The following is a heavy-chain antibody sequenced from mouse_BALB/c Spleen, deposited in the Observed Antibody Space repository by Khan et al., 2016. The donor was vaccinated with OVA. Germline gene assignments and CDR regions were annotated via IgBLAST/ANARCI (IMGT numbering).Heavy chain of an antibody. J-gene: IGHJ4*01. CDR1: GYTFTSNT. CDR3: ARRSTGYAMDY. CDR2: INPRSSYT. Sequence: QIQLVQSGAELARPGASVKMSCKASGYTFTSNTMHWLKQRPGLGLEWIGYINPRSSYTNYNQRFKDKATLTADKSSSTAYMQLSSLTSEDSAVYYCARRSTGYAMDYWGQGTSVTVSS. V-gene: IGHV1-4*01.